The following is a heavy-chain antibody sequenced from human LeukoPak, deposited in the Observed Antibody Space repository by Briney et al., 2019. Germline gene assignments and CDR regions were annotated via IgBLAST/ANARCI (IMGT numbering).Heavy chain of an antibody. Sequence: ASVKVSCKASGYTFTGYHIHWVRQAPGQGLEWMGWINPKSGGTNYAQKFEGWVTMTRDTSMSTVYMELSRLKSDDTAVYYCARAGITIFGVVIDYWGQETLVTVSS. CDR3: ARAGITIFGVVIDY. CDR1: GYTFTGYH. D-gene: IGHD3-3*01. CDR2: INPKSGGT. J-gene: IGHJ4*02. V-gene: IGHV1-2*04.